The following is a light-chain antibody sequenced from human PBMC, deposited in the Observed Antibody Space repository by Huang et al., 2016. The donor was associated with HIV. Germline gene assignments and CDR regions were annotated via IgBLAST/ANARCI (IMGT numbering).Light chain of an antibody. Sequence: EIVMTQSPATLSVSPGERATLSCRASQSVSSNLAWHQQKPGQAPRRLIYGASTRATGIPARFSGSGSGTEFTLTISSLQSEDFAIYYCQQYNNWPRTFGQGTKVEIK. V-gene: IGKV3-15*01. CDR1: QSVSSN. J-gene: IGKJ1*01. CDR3: QQYNNWPRT. CDR2: GAS.